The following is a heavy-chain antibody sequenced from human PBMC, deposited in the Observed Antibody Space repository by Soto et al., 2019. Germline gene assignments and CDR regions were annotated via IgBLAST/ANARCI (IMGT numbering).Heavy chain of an antibody. V-gene: IGHV3-7*01. J-gene: IGHJ6*02. CDR2: IKQDGSEK. CDR3: ARDASMNYDSSGYYYVY. D-gene: IGHD3-22*01. Sequence: GGSLRLSCAASGFTFSSYWMSWVRQAPGKGLEWVANIKQDGSEKYYVDSVKGRFTISRDNAKNSLYLQMNSLRAEDTAVYYCARDASMNYDSSGYYYVYWGQGTTVTVSS. CDR1: GFTFSSYW.